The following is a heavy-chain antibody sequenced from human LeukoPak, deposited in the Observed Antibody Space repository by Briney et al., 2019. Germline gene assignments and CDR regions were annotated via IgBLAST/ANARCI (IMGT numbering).Heavy chain of an antibody. Sequence: GGSLRLSCAASGFSISTYAMNRVRQAPGKGLEWVSGVSGSSDNTYYADSVKGRFTISRDNSKNTLSLQMSSLRADDTAVYYCAEHQASRPNWGQGTLVTVSS. V-gene: IGHV3-23*01. D-gene: IGHD6-6*01. J-gene: IGHJ4*02. CDR3: AEHQASRPN. CDR1: GFSISTYA. CDR2: VSGSSDNT.